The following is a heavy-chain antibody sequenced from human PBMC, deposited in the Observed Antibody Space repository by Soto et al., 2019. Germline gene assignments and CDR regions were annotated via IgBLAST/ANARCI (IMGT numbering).Heavy chain of an antibody. Sequence: QVHLVQSGAAVKKPGASVKVSCKGSGYGFTTYGITWVRQAPGQGLEWMAWISAHNGNTNYAQKLQGRVNVTRDTATSTAYIELRSLRYDDTAVYYCARGRYGDYWGQGALVTVSS. V-gene: IGHV1-18*01. CDR1: GYGFTTYG. J-gene: IGHJ4*02. D-gene: IGHD1-1*01. CDR2: ISAHNGNT. CDR3: ARGRYGDY.